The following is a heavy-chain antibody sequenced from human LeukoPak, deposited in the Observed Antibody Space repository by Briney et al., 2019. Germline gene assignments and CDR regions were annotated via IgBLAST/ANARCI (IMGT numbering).Heavy chain of an antibody. V-gene: IGHV3-11*01. CDR3: AREMEGDYGSGTFFDL. J-gene: IGHJ4*02. CDR2: ISDSGSTI. CDR1: EFVFSDYY. Sequence: PGGSLRLSCAASEFVFSDYYMSWIRQAPGKGLEWVSYISDSGSTIYYADSVKGRFTISRDNVKNSLYLQMNGRRAEDTAVYYCAREMEGDYGSGTFFDLWGQGNMVTVSS. D-gene: IGHD3-10*01.